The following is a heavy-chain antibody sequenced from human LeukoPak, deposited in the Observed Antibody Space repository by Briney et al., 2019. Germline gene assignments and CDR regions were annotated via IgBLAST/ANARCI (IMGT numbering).Heavy chain of an antibody. J-gene: IGHJ3*02. D-gene: IGHD6-19*01. Sequence: ASVKVSCKASGYTFTGYYMHWVRQAPGQGLEWMGRINPNSGGTNYAQKFQGRVTMTGDTSISTAYMELSRLGSDDTAVYYCAISRQWLADDAFDIWGQGTMVTVSS. CDR3: AISRQWLADDAFDI. V-gene: IGHV1-2*06. CDR2: INPNSGGT. CDR1: GYTFTGYY.